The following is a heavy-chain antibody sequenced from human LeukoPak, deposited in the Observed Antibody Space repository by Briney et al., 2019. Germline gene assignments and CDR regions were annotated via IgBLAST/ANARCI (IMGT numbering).Heavy chain of an antibody. V-gene: IGHV3-30*02. CDR2: IRYDGSNK. Sequence: PGGSLRLSCAASGFTFSSYGMHWVRQAPGKGLEWVAFIRYDGSNKYYADSVKGRFTISRDNSKNTLYLQMTSLRAEDTAVYYCAKPGFLEWPPPRDWGQGTLVTVSS. J-gene: IGHJ4*02. CDR3: AKPGFLEWPPPRD. CDR1: GFTFSSYG. D-gene: IGHD3-3*01.